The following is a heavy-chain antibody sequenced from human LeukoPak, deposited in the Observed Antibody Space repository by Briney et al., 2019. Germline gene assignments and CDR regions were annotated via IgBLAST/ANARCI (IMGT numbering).Heavy chain of an antibody. J-gene: IGHJ4*02. CDR1: GFTFSSYG. CDR3: AKEGGAAAGTGDFDY. D-gene: IGHD6-13*01. CDR2: IRYDGSNK. Sequence: RSGGSLRLSCAASGFTFSSYGMHWVRQAPGKGLEGVAFIRYDGSNKYYADSVKGRFTISRDNSKNTLYLQMNSLRAEDTAVYYCAKEGGAAAGTGDFDYWGQGTLVTVSS. V-gene: IGHV3-30*02.